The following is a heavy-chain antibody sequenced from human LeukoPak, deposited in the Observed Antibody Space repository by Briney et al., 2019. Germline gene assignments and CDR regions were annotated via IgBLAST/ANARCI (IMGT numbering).Heavy chain of an antibody. CDR2: ITRSSSNI. D-gene: IGHD3-10*01. CDR1: GFTFSSYN. Sequence: PGGSLRLSCAASGFTFSSYNMNWVRQAPGKGLEWVSSITRSSSNIYYADSVKGRFTISRDNAQNSLYLQMNSLRAEDTAVYYCARGAYYYGSGSYSFQIDNWGQGTLVTVPS. J-gene: IGHJ4*02. CDR3: ARGAYYYGSGSYSFQIDN. V-gene: IGHV3-21*01.